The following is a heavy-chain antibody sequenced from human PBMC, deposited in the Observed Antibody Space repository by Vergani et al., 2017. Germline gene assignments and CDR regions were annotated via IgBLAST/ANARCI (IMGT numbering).Heavy chain of an antibody. CDR2: IGHDGSNK. CDR3: ARGKKLAPYYYYYYMDV. D-gene: IGHD6-6*01. CDR1: GFTFSSYG. V-gene: IGHV3-33*08. J-gene: IGHJ6*03. Sequence: QVQLVESGGGVVQPGRSLRLSCAASGFTFSSYGMHWVRQAPGKGLEWVAVIGHDGSNKYYADSVKGRFTISRDNSKNTLYLKMNSLRAEDTAVYYCARGKKLAPYYYYYYMDVWGKGTTVTVSS.